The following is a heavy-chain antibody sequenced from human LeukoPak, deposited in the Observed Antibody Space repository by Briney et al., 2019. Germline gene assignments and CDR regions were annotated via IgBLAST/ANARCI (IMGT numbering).Heavy chain of an antibody. V-gene: IGHV3-23*01. D-gene: IGHD2-2*02. CDR3: VRHPTIVVVPAAIDY. CDR1: GFTFSSYA. Sequence: GGSLRLSCAASGFTFSSYAMSWVRQAPGKGLEWGSAISGSGGSTYYADSVKGRFTISRDNSKNTLYLQMNSLRAEDTAVYYCVRHPTIVVVPAAIDYWGQGTLVTVSS. CDR2: ISGSGGST. J-gene: IGHJ4*02.